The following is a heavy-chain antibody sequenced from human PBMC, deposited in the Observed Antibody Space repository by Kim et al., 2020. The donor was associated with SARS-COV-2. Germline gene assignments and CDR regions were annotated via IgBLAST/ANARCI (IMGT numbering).Heavy chain of an antibody. D-gene: IGHD2-21*02. CDR3: ARDGGFRDIDYYFDY. V-gene: IGHV3-30*07. J-gene: IGHJ4*02. Sequence: DSVKGRFTISRDNSKSTLYLQMNSLRAEDTAVYYCARDGGFRDIDYYFDYWGQGTLVTVSS.